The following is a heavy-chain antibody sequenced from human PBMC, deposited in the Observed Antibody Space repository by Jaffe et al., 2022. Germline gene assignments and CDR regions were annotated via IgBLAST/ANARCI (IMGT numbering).Heavy chain of an antibody. CDR3: ARCHETHDILTGYYNPTIDY. D-gene: IGHD3-9*01. CDR1: GFTFSSYE. CDR2: ISSSGSTI. Sequence: EVQLVESGGGLVQPGGSLRLSCAASGFTFSSYEMNWVRQAPGKGLEWVSYISSSGSTIYYADSVKGRFTISRDNAKNSLYLQMNSLRAEDTAVYYCARCHETHDILTGYYNPTIDYWGQGTLVTVSS. V-gene: IGHV3-48*03. J-gene: IGHJ4*02.